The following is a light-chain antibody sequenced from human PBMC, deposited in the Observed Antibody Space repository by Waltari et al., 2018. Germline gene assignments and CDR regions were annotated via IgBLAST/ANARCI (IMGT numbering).Light chain of an antibody. CDR1: TSDVGGYTL. J-gene: IGLJ2*01. Sequence: QSALTQPASVSGSPGQSITISCTGSTSDVGGYTLVSWYRQFPNKAPQLIIDEGTRRPSGVSSRFSASKSGNTASLTISGLQAEDEALYFCSSYARSDNSVLFGGGTQLSVL. CDR2: EGT. CDR3: SSYARSDNSVL. V-gene: IGLV2-23*01.